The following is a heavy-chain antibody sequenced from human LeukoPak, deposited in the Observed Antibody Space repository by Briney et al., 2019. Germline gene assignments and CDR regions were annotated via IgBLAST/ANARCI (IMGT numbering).Heavy chain of an antibody. CDR3: LSGVSAIGYYYYGMDV. CDR2: IYYSGST. D-gene: IGHD2-8*01. J-gene: IGHJ6*02. Sequence: SETLSLTCTVSGGSISSSSYYWGWIRQPPGKGLEWIGSIYYSGSTYYNPSLKSRVTISVDTSKNQFSLKLSSVTAADPAVYYCLSGVSAIGYYYYGMDVWGQGTTVTVSS. CDR1: GGSISSSSYY. V-gene: IGHV4-39*01.